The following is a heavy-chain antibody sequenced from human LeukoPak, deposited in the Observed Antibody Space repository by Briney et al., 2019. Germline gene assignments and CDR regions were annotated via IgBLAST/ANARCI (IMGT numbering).Heavy chain of an antibody. CDR3: AQKGGTDY. Sequence: PGGSLRLSCAASGFTFSRFGMNWVRQAPGKGLEWVSYISSTGSPIYYAGSVKGRFTISRDNAKNSLYLQMNSLRDDDTAVYYCAQKGGTDYWGQGTLVTVSS. V-gene: IGHV3-48*02. D-gene: IGHD2-15*01. CDR1: GFTFSRFG. CDR2: ISSTGSPI. J-gene: IGHJ4*02.